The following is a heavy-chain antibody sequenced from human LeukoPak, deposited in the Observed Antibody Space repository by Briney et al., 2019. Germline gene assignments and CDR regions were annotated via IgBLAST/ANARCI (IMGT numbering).Heavy chain of an antibody. V-gene: IGHV4-59*01. CDR2: IHHRGDM. J-gene: IGHJ6*02. D-gene: IGHD3-22*01. Sequence: SDTLSLTYRVSGLSRNSYYWSWFRQPPGKRLEYIGYIHHRGDMNYSPSLQSRLSISLDTSNNQFSLTLSSVTAADTAVYFCARDQLVVITTRIVYYYGMDVWGQGTTVTVSS. CDR3: ARDQLVVITTRIVYYYGMDV. CDR1: GLSRNSYY.